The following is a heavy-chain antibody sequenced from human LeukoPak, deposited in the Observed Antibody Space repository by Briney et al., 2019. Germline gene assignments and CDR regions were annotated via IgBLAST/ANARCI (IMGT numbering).Heavy chain of an antibody. CDR3: ARGQRLGIKRDWYFDL. CDR2: INHSGST. CDR1: GGSFSGYY. J-gene: IGHJ2*01. V-gene: IGHV4-34*01. Sequence: SETLSLTCAVYGGSFSGYYWSWIRQPPGKGLEWIGEINHSGSTNYNPSLESRVTISVDTSKNQFSLKLSSVTAADTAVYYCARGQRLGIKRDWYFDLWGRGTLVTVSS. D-gene: IGHD7-27*01.